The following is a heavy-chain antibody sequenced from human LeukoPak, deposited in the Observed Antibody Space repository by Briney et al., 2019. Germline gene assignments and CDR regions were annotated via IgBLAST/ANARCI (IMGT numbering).Heavy chain of an antibody. V-gene: IGHV1-2*02. D-gene: IGHD1-20*01. CDR1: VYTFTVYY. CDR2: INPNRGGT. J-gene: IGHJ4*02. CDR3: ASLGYNWNDPFDY. Sequence: GASVKVSFKASVYTFTVYYMHWVRQAPGQGREWMGWINPNRGGTNYAQKFQGRVTITRDTSISTAYMELSRLRSDDTAVYYCASLGYNWNDPFDYWGQGTLVTVSS.